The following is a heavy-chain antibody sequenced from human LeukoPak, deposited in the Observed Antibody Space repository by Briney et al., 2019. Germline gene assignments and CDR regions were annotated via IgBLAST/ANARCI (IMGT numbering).Heavy chain of an antibody. Sequence: GASVKVSCKAFGYTFTSNYMHWVRQAPGQGPEWMGVISPSGGSTTYAQKLQGRATMTTDTSTSTAYMELRSLRSDDTAVYYCAREVPYDTSVYYQPFDFWGQGTLVTVSS. V-gene: IGHV1-46*01. CDR2: ISPSGGST. D-gene: IGHD3-22*01. J-gene: IGHJ4*02. CDR3: AREVPYDTSVYYQPFDF. CDR1: GYTFTSNY.